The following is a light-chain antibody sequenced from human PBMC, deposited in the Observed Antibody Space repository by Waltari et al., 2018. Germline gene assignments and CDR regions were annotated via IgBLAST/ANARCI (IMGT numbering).Light chain of an antibody. CDR1: QTVDSNS. Sequence: IALTQSPGTLSLSPGERATLSCRASQTVDSNSVAWYQQRPGQVPRLLIFAASSRATGIPPPFSASGSGTDFTLTISRLEPEDFAVYYCQQYDWSPPGYTFGQGTKLEIK. J-gene: IGKJ2*01. V-gene: IGKV3-20*01. CDR3: QQYDWSPPGYT. CDR2: AAS.